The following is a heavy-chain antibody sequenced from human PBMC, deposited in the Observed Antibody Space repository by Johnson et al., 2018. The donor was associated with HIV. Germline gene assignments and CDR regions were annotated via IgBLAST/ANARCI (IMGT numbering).Heavy chain of an antibody. CDR1: GFTFSSYA. J-gene: IGHJ3*02. V-gene: IGHV3-64*01. D-gene: IGHD6-6*01. Sequence: VQLVESGGGVVQPGGSLRLSCAASGFTFSSYAVHWVRQAPGKGLEYVSGISSNGRSTYHAKSVKGRFTISRDNSKNTLYLQMGSLIAEDTAVYYCAKDRGAARAFDAFDIWGQGTMVTVSS. CDR2: ISSNGRST. CDR3: AKDRGAARAFDAFDI.